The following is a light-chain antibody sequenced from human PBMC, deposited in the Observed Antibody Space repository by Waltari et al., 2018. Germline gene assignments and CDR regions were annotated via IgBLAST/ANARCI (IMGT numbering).Light chain of an antibody. CDR3: CSYAGRGTYV. Sequence: QSALTQPASVSGTPGQSPTIPCSGTNSNIGSYDHLAWYQQHPGEAPKLLICEVFKRPPDTSSRFSGAKSGSTASLTISGLQPEDEADYYCCSYAGRGTYVFGSGTKVTVL. V-gene: IGLV2-23*02. CDR2: EVF. J-gene: IGLJ1*01. CDR1: NSNIGSYDH.